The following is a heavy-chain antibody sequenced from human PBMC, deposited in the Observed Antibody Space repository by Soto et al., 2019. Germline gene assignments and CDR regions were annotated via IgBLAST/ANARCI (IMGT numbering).Heavy chain of an antibody. CDR2: IYYSGST. J-gene: IGHJ4*02. CDR1: GGSISSSSYY. Sequence: QLQLQESGPGLVKPSETLSLTCTVSGGSISSSSYYWGWIRQPPGKGLEWIGSIYYSGSTYYNPSLKSRVTISVDTSKNQFSLKLSSVTAADTAVYYCASGSPAVVVAAEEDKFDYWGQGTLVTVSS. V-gene: IGHV4-39*01. D-gene: IGHD2-15*01. CDR3: ASGSPAVVVAAEEDKFDY.